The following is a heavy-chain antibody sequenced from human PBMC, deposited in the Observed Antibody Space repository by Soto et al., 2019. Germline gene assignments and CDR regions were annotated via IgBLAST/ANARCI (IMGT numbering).Heavy chain of an antibody. V-gene: IGHV3-23*01. CDR2: ISGSGGST. CDR1: GFTFSSYA. CDR3: ATLGGSGRPPYYYYGMDV. J-gene: IGHJ6*02. D-gene: IGHD3-10*01. Sequence: GGSLRLSCAASGFTFSSYAMSWVRQAPGKGLEWVSAISGSGGSTYYADSVKGGFTISRDNSKNTLYLQMNSLRAEDTAVYYCATLGGSGRPPYYYYGMDVWGQGTTVTVSS.